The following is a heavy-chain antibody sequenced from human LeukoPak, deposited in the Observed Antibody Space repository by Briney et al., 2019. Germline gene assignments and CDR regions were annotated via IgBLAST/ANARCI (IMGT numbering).Heavy chain of an antibody. CDR2: IYTSWST. D-gene: IGHD3-22*01. CDR1: GGSISSYY. J-gene: IGHJ4*02. Sequence: SETLSLTCTVSGGSISSYYWSWIRQPAGKGLEWIGRIYTSWSTNYNPSLKSRVTMSVDTSKNQFSLKLSSVTAADTAVYYCARSDRDYYDSSGYYYFDYWGQGTLVTVSS. CDR3: ARSDRDYYDSSGYYYFDY. V-gene: IGHV4-4*07.